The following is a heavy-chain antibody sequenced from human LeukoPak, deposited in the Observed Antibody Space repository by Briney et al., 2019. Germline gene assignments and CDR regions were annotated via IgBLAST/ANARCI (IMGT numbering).Heavy chain of an antibody. D-gene: IGHD5-12*01. CDR1: GFTFDDYA. CDR2: ISWNSGSI. J-gene: IGHJ4*02. V-gene: IGHV3-9*01. CDR3: AKDRDSGYDPEFDY. Sequence: GGSLRLSCAAFGFTFDDYAMHWVRQAPGKGLEWVSGISWNSGSIGYADSVKGRFTISRDNAKNSLYLQMNSLRAEDTALYYCAKDRDSGYDPEFDYWGQGTLVTVSS.